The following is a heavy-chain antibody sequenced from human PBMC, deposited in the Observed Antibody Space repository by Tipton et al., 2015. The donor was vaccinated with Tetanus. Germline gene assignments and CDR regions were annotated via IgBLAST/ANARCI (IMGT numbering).Heavy chain of an antibody. CDR3: ARHAGAGATIWGTDY. V-gene: IGHV4-61*05. D-gene: IGHD3-9*01. CDR1: GGPIRDSDYY. J-gene: IGHJ4*02. Sequence: TLSLTCSVSGGPIRDSDYYWSWIRQPPGKGLEWIGYISYSGSTNSNPSLKSRVTISVDASKNQFSLELTSVTAADTAVYYCARHAGAGATIWGTDYWGQGTLVTVSS. CDR2: ISYSGST.